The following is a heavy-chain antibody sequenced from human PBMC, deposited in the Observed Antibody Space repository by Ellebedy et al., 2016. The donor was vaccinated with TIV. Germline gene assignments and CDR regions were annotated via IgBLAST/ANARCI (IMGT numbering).Heavy chain of an antibody. CDR2: INTNTGNP. CDR1: GYTFNDNA. D-gene: IGHD4-23*01. Sequence: AASVKVSCKASGYTFNDNALNWIRQAPGQGLEWMGTINTNTGNPRYAQAFTGRFFISLDTSVSTTYLQISGLRAEDTAIYYCTRVVTPAWYFDLWGRGTLVNVSS. CDR3: TRVVTPAWYFDL. J-gene: IGHJ2*01. V-gene: IGHV7-4-1*02.